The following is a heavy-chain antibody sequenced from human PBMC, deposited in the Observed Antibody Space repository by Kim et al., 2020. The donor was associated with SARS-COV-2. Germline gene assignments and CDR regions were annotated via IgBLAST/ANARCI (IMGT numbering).Heavy chain of an antibody. J-gene: IGHJ4*02. D-gene: IGHD3-3*01. Sequence: SGPTLVKPTQTLTLTCTFSGFSLSTSGVGVGWIRQPPGKALEWLALIYWDDDKRYSPSLKTRVTITQDTSKNQVVLTMTNMDPVDTATYYCAHSVLEWYDFGSGYYSYYFDYWGQGTLVTVSS. V-gene: IGHV2-5*02. CDR2: IYWDDDK. CDR3: AHSVLEWYDFGSGYYSYYFDY. CDR1: GFSLSTSGVG.